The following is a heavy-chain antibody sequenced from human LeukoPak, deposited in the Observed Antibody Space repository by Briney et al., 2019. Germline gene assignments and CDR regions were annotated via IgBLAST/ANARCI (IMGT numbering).Heavy chain of an antibody. CDR2: FDPEDGET. CDR1: GYTLTELS. D-gene: IGHD2-2*01. CDR3: ARDLEYCGSTNCHPSDY. Sequence: ASVKVSCKVSGYTLTELSMHWVRQAPGKGLEWMGGFDPEDGETIYAQKFQGRVTMTEDTSTDTAYMELSSLRSEDTAVYYCARDLEYCGSTNCHPSDYWGQGTLVNVSS. V-gene: IGHV1-24*01. J-gene: IGHJ4*02.